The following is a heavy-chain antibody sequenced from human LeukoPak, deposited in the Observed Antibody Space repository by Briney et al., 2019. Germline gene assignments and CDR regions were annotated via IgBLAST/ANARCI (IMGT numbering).Heavy chain of an antibody. V-gene: IGHV4-59*01. CDR2: IYYSGST. CDR1: GGSISSYY. D-gene: IGHD3-22*01. J-gene: IGHJ5*02. CDR3: ARFLSSGYYDSSGTPTGGWFDP. Sequence: SETLSLTCTVSGGSISSYYWSWIRQPPGKGLEWIGYIYYSGSTNYNPSLKSRVTISVDTSKNQFSLKLSSVTAADTAVYYCARFLSSGYYDSSGTPTGGWFDPWGQGTLVTVSS.